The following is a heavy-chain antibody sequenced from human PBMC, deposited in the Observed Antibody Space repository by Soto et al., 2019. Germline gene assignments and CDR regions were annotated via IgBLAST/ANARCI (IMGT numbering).Heavy chain of an antibody. Sequence: EVQLLESGGGLVQPGGSLRLSCAASGFTFSSYVMSWVRQAPGKGLEWVSAISGGHTTYYADSVKGRFTISRDNSKKTLYLQMNSLTAEDTALYYCAKDYESESYSGKYAIDSWGQGTLVSVST. CDR2: ISGGHTT. CDR3: AKDYESESYSGKYAIDS. V-gene: IGHV3-23*01. J-gene: IGHJ5*01. CDR1: GFTFSSYV. D-gene: IGHD1-26*01.